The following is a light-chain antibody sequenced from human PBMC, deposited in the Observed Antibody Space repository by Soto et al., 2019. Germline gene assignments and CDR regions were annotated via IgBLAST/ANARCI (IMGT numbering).Light chain of an antibody. Sequence: EIVMTQSPATLSVSPGERATLSCRASQSVSYNLAWYQQKPGQGPRLLIYGAFTRATGIPARFSGSGSGTEFTLTISSLQSEDFAGYYCQQYKNWPPLTVGGGTKVEIK. V-gene: IGKV3-15*01. CDR3: QQYKNWPPLT. CDR1: QSVSYN. CDR2: GAF. J-gene: IGKJ4*01.